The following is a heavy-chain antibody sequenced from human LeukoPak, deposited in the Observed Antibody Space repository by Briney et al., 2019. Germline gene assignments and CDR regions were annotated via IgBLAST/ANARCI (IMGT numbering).Heavy chain of an antibody. J-gene: IGHJ5*02. CDR1: GFTFSSYW. V-gene: IGHV3-7*01. Sequence: GGSLRLSCAASGFTFSSYWMSWVRQAPGKGLEWVANIKQDGSEKYYVDSVKGRFTISRDNAKNSLFLQMNSLRAADTAVYYCARGDGYSGYDLWGQGTLVTVSS. CDR3: ARGDGYSGYDL. CDR2: IKQDGSEK. D-gene: IGHD5-12*01.